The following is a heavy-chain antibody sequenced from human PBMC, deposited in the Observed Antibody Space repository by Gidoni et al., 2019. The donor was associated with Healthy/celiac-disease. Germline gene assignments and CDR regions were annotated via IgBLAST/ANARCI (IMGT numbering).Heavy chain of an antibody. J-gene: IGHJ4*02. CDR3: ARASTHYDFWSGYPRGFDY. V-gene: IGHV4-59*01. CDR2: IYYSGST. Sequence: QVQLQESGPGLVTPSETLSLTCTVSGGSISSYYWSWIRQPPGKGLEWIGYIYYSGSTNYNPSLKSRVTISVDTSKNQFSLKLSSVTAADTAVYYCARASTHYDFWSGYPRGFDYWGQGTLVTVSS. CDR1: GGSISSYY. D-gene: IGHD3-3*01.